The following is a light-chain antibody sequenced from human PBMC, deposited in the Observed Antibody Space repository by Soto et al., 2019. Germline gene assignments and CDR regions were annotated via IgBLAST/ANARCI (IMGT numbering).Light chain of an antibody. J-gene: IGKJ1*01. CDR1: QSISSW. CDR3: QQYNSYSRT. V-gene: IGKV1-5*03. CDR2: KAS. Sequence: EIQMTQSPSTLSASVGDRVTITCRASQSISSWLAWYQQKPGKAPKLLIYKASSLESGVPSRFSGSGSGTEFTLTISSLQPDDFATYYCQQYNSYSRTFGQRTKVDIK.